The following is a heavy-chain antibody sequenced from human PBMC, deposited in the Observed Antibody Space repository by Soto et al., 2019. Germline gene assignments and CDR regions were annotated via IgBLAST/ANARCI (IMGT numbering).Heavy chain of an antibody. D-gene: IGHD3-9*01. CDR3: AQTYYDILTGYLLFDY. J-gene: IGHJ4*02. Sequence: QITLKESGPTLVKPTQPLTLTCTFSGFSLSTSGVGVGWIRQPPGKALEWLALIYWDDDKRYSPSLKSRLTITKDTSKNQVVLTMTNMDPVDTATYYCAQTYYDILTGYLLFDYWGQGTLVTVSS. CDR1: GFSLSTSGVG. V-gene: IGHV2-5*02. CDR2: IYWDDDK.